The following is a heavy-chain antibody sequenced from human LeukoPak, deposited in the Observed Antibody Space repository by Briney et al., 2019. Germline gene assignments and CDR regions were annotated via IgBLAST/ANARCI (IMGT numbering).Heavy chain of an antibody. CDR2: INHSGST. CDR3: ARGRNTSFDY. Sequence: SETLSLTCTVSGYSISSGYYWSWIRQPPGQGLEWIGEINHSGSTNYNPSLKSRVTISVDTSKNQFSLKLSSVTAADTAVYYCARGRNTSFDYWGQGTLVTVSS. CDR1: GYSISSGYY. J-gene: IGHJ4*02. V-gene: IGHV4-38-2*02.